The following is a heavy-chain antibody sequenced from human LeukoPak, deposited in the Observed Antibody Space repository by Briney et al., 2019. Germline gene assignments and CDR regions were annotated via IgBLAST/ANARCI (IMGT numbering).Heavy chain of an antibody. CDR1: GGTFSSYA. J-gene: IGHJ4*02. D-gene: IGHD3-22*01. Sequence: SVKVSCKASGGTFSSYAISWVRQAPGQGLEWMGRIIPIFGTANYAQKFQGIVTITTDESTSTAYMELSSLRSEDTAVYYCARDSGGYYYDSSGYVDYWGQGTLVTVSS. CDR2: IIPIFGTA. CDR3: ARDSGGYYYDSSGYVDY. V-gene: IGHV1-69*05.